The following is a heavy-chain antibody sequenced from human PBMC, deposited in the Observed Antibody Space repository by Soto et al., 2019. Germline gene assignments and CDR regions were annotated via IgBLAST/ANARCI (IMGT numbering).Heavy chain of an antibody. D-gene: IGHD5-18*01. V-gene: IGHV3-30-3*01. J-gene: IGHJ3*02. CDR3: ARDVYSNGADAFDI. CDR2: ISYDGNYN. Sequence: QVQLVESGGGVVQPGRSLRLSCAASGFTFSAYAIHWVRQAPGRGLEWVAAISYDGNYNYYADSVKGRFTISRDNSKNTLYLQMNSLTSEDTAVYHCARDVYSNGADAFDIWGEGTMVTVSS. CDR1: GFTFSAYA.